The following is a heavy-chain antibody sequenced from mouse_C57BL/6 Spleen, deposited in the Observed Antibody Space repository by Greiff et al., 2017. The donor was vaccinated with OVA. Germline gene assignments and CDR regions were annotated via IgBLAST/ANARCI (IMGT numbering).Heavy chain of an antibody. J-gene: IGHJ2*01. V-gene: IGHV3-6*01. CDR1: GYSITSGYY. Sequence: DVKLQESGPGLVKPSQSLSLTCSVTGYSITSGYYWNWIRQFPGNKLEWMGYISYDGSNNYNPSLKNRISITRDTSKNQFFLKLNSVTTEDTATYYCARKDDYADYWGQGTTLTVSS. CDR2: ISYDGSN. CDR3: ARKDDYADY. D-gene: IGHD2-4*01.